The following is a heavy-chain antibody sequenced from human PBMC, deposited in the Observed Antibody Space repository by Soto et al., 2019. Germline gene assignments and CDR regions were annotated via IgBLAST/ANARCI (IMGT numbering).Heavy chain of an antibody. CDR2: ISGSGGST. CDR1: GFTFSSYA. CDR3: AKDGSGGSGWYRDWFDP. D-gene: IGHD6-19*01. Sequence: SGGSLRLSCAASGFTFSSYAMGWVRQAPGKGLEWVSAISGSGGSTYYADSVKGRFTISRDNSKNTLYLQMNSLRAEDTAVYYCAKDGSGGSGWYRDWFDPWGQGTLVTVSS. J-gene: IGHJ5*02. V-gene: IGHV3-23*01.